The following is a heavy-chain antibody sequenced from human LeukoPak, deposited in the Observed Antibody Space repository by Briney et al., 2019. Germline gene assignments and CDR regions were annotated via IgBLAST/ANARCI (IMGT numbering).Heavy chain of an antibody. CDR1: GYTFTGYY. J-gene: IGHJ6*03. V-gene: IGHV1-2*02. CDR3: AGVDSGYDPNYYMDV. D-gene: IGHD5-12*01. CDR2: INPNSGGT. Sequence: ASVKVSCKASGYTFTGYYMHWVRQAPGQGLEWMGWINPNSGGTNYAQKFQGRVTMTRDTSISTAYMELSRLRSDDTAVYYCAGVDSGYDPNYYMDVWGKGTTVTVSS.